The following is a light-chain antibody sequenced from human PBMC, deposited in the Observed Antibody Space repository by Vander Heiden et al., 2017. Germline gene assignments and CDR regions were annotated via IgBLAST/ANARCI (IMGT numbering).Light chain of an antibody. Sequence: SYERTQPSQVSGSPGQTARITCSGDVLAKKYARWFQQKPGQAPVLVIYKDTERPSGIPERFSGSSSGTTVTLTISGAQAEDEADYYCYSAADYNLVFGGGTKLTVL. J-gene: IGLJ2*01. CDR2: KDT. V-gene: IGLV3-27*01. CDR3: YSAADYNLV. CDR1: VLAKKY.